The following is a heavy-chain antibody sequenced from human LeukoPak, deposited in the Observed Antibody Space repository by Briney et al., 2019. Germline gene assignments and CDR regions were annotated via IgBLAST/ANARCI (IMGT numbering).Heavy chain of an antibody. CDR1: GGSISSGGYY. D-gene: IGHD4-17*01. Sequence: PSETLSLTCTVSGGSISSGGYYWSWIRQPPGKGLEWIGYIYHSGSTYYNPSLKSRVTISVDRSKNQFSLKLSSVTAADTAVYYCAREVLYDYGDTEPSSYWGQGTLVTVSS. CDR2: IYHSGST. V-gene: IGHV4-30-2*01. CDR3: AREVLYDYGDTEPSSY. J-gene: IGHJ4*02.